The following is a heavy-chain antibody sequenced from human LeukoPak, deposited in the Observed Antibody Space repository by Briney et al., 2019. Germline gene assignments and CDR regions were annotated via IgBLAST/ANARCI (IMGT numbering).Heavy chain of an antibody. CDR1: GDTFSSYA. J-gene: IGHJ4*02. V-gene: IGHV1-69*13. CDR2: IIPIFGTA. D-gene: IGHD4-17*01. CDR3: ATARLSYGDGPGYFDY. Sequence: GASVKVSCKASGDTFSSYAISWARQAPGQGLEWMGGIIPIFGTANYAQKFQGRVTITADESTSTAYMELSSLRSEDTAVYYCATARLSYGDGPGYFDYWGQGTLVTVSS.